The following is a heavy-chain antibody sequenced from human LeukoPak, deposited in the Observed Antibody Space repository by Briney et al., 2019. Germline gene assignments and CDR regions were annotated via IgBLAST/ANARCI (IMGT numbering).Heavy chain of an antibody. J-gene: IGHJ6*03. CDR2: MNPNSGNT. V-gene: IGHV1-8*01. Sequence: GASVKVSCKASGYTFTSYDINWVRQATGQGLERMGWMNPNSGNTGYAQKFQGRVTMTRNTSISTAYMELSSLRSEDTAVYYCARVTYSSSWYPLSDYYYYMDVWGKGTTVTVSS. CDR3: ARVTYSSSWYPLSDYYYYMDV. CDR1: GYTFTSYD. D-gene: IGHD6-13*01.